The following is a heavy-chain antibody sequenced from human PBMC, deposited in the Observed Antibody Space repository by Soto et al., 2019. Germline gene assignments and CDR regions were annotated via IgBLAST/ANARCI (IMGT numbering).Heavy chain of an antibody. Sequence: ASETLSLTCTVSGGSVSSGSYHWSWIRQPPGKGLEWIGYIYYSGSTYYNPSLKSRVTITVDTTKNEFSLKMSSVTAADTAVYYCARAPNSCGGWGAFDVWGQGTMVTVSS. J-gene: IGHJ3*01. CDR1: GGSVSSGSYH. CDR3: ARAPNSCGGWGAFDV. V-gene: IGHV4-61*01. CDR2: IYYSGST. D-gene: IGHD2-21*01.